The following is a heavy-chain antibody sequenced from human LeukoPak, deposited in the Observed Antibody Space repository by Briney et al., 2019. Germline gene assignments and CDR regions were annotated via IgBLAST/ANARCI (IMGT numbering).Heavy chain of an antibody. CDR3: ARSGYEDFDF. Sequence: SETLSLTCTVSGGSISSYYWSWIRQPPGKGLVWIGYIYYSGGTNYNPSLKSRVTISVDTSKNQFSLKLSSVTAADTAVYYCARSGYEDFDFWGQGTLVTVSS. CDR1: GGSISSYY. CDR2: IYYSGGT. D-gene: IGHD5-12*01. V-gene: IGHV4-59*08. J-gene: IGHJ4*02.